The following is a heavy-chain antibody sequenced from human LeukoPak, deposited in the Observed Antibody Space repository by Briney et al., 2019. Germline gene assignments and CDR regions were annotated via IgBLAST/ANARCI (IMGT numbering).Heavy chain of an antibody. CDR1: GGSFSGYY. V-gene: IGHV4-34*01. Sequence: SETLSLTCAVYGGSFSGYYWSWIRQPPGKGLEWIGEINHSGTTNYNASLKSRVTISVDTSKNQFSLKVRSVTAADTAVYYCARGRGYNSLDYWGQGTLVTVSS. D-gene: IGHD5-24*01. CDR3: ARGRGYNSLDY. CDR2: INHSGTT. J-gene: IGHJ4*02.